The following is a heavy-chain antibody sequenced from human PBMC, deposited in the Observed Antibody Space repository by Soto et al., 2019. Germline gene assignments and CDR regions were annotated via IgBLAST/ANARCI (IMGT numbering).Heavy chain of an antibody. D-gene: IGHD3-10*01. Sequence: QITLKESGPTLVKPTQTLTLTCSFSGFSLSTTGVGVGWIRQSPGKALERLAIIYWDNDKRYSPSLKSRVTITTDTSKTQVVLTAPNLDPVDTGTYYGARSLWFGELHWGQGALVTVSS. CDR1: GFSLSTTGVG. V-gene: IGHV2-5*02. CDR3: ARSLWFGELH. J-gene: IGHJ4*02. CDR2: IYWDNDK.